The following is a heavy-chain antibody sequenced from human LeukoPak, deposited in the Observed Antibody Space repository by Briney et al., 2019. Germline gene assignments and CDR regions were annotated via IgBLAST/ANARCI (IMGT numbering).Heavy chain of an antibody. Sequence: SVKVSCKASGYTFTGYHMHWVRQAPGQGLEWMGGIIPIFGTANYAQKFQGRVTITADKSTSTAYMELSSLRSEDTAVYYCARAGPSIAVAGGGTMDVWGKGTTVTVSS. CDR1: GYTFTGYH. V-gene: IGHV1-69*06. J-gene: IGHJ6*03. CDR3: ARAGPSIAVAGGGTMDV. D-gene: IGHD6-19*01. CDR2: IIPIFGTA.